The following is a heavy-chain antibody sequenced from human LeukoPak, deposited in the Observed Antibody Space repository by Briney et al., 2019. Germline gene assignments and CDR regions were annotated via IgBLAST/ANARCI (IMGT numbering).Heavy chain of an antibody. CDR2: INPNSGGT. J-gene: IGHJ3*02. Sequence: ASVKVSCKTSGYTFTDYYMHWVRQAPGQGLEWMGWINPNSGGTNYAQKFQGWVTMTRDTSISTAYMELSRLRSDDTAVYYCARRESYDAFDIWGQGTMVTVSS. V-gene: IGHV1-2*04. CDR1: GYTFTDYY. D-gene: IGHD1-26*01. CDR3: ARRESYDAFDI.